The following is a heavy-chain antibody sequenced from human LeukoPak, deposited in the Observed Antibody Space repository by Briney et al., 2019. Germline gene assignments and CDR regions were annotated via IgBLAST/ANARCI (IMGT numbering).Heavy chain of an antibody. V-gene: IGHV1-2*02. CDR3: ARRGIAARPDYYYYMDV. CDR1: GYTLTGYY. D-gene: IGHD6-6*01. J-gene: IGHJ6*03. CDR2: INPNSGGT. Sequence: ASVTVSCKASGYTLTGYYMHWVRQAPGQGLEWMGWINPNSGGTNYAQKFQGRVTMTRDTSISTAYMELSRLRSDDTAVYYCARRGIAARPDYYYYMDVWGKGTTVTVSS.